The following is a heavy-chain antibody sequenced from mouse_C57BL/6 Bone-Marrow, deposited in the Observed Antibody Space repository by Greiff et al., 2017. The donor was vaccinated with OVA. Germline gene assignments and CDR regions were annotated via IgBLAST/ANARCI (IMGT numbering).Heavy chain of an antibody. D-gene: IGHD1-1*01. CDR1: GFSLTSYG. CDR3: DKTGFITTVVATLDWYFDV. CDR2: IWSGGST. Sequence: VQLQQSGPGLVQPSQSLSITCTVSGFSLTSYGVHWVRQPPGQGLEWLGVIWSGGSTAYNAAFISGLSISKDNSKSQVFFKMNSLQVDDTAIYYWDKTGFITTVVATLDWYFDVWGTGTTVTVSA. V-gene: IGHV2-4*01. J-gene: IGHJ1*03.